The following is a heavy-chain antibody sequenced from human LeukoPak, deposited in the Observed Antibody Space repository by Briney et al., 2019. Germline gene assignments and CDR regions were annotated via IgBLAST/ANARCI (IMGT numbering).Heavy chain of an antibody. D-gene: IGHD3-10*01. CDR3: GICRTGNYGEI. CDR2: SRSRARGYTT. J-gene: IGHJ3*02. V-gene: IGHV3-72*01. CDR1: GITLSDYS. Sequence: PGGSLRLSCAASGITLSDYSVDWVRQAPGKGLEWVGRSRSRARGYTTEYAASVKGRFTVSRDDSSNSLYLQMNSLRIEDTAVYYCGICRTGNYGEIWGRGTMVTVSS.